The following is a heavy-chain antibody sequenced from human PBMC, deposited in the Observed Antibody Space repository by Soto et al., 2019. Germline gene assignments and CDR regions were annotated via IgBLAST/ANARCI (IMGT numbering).Heavy chain of an antibody. CDR1: GFTFSSYW. CDR3: ARVHGYDFWSGYPNDDY. D-gene: IGHD3-3*01. J-gene: IGHJ4*02. V-gene: IGHV3-7*01. Sequence: GGSLRLSCAASGFTFSSYWMSWVRQAPGKGLEWVANIKQDGSEKYYVDSVKGRFTISRDNAKNSLYLQMNSLRAEDTAVYYCARVHGYDFWSGYPNDDYWGQGTLVTVSS. CDR2: IKQDGSEK.